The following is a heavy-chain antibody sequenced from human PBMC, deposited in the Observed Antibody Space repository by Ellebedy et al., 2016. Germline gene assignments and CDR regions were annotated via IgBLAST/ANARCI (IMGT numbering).Heavy chain of an antibody. CDR3: ARVEDGSGSLDYYYYGMDV. V-gene: IGHV1-69*13. Sequence: ASVKVSCKASGGTFSSYAISWVRQAPGQGLEWMGGIIPIFGTANYAQKFQGRVTITADESTSTAFMELSSLRSEDTAVYYCARVEDGSGSLDYYYYGMDVWGQGTTVTVSS. CDR1: GGTFSSYA. D-gene: IGHD3-10*01. CDR2: IIPIFGTA. J-gene: IGHJ6*02.